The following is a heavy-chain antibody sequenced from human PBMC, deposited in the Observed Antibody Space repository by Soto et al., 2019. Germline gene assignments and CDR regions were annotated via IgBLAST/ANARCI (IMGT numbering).Heavy chain of an antibody. CDR2: ISYDGSNK. CDR1: GFTFSSYG. V-gene: IGHV3-30*18. D-gene: IGHD3-3*01. J-gene: IGHJ4*02. Sequence: VQLVESGGGVVQPGRSLRLSCAASGFTFSSYGMHWVRQAPGKGLEWVAVISYDGSNKYYADSVKGRFTISRDNSKNTLYLQMNSLRAEDTAVYYCAKGSDYDFWSGYYTGWGQGTLVTVSS. CDR3: AKGSDYDFWSGYYTG.